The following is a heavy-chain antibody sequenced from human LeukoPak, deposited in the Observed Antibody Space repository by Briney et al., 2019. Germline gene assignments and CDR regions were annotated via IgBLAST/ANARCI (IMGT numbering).Heavy chain of an antibody. CDR1: GITFDDYA. Sequence: GGSLRLSCVASGITFDDYAMHWVRQAPGKGLEWVSGISWNSGSIGYADSVKGRFTISRDNAKNSLYLQMNSLRPEDMAFYYCAKARYSFSSSSVFDYWGQGTLVTVSS. D-gene: IGHD6-6*01. CDR3: AKARYSFSSSSVFDY. CDR2: ISWNSGSI. J-gene: IGHJ4*02. V-gene: IGHV3-9*03.